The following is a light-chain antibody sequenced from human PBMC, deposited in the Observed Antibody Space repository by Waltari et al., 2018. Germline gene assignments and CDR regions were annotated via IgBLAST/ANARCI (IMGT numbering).Light chain of an antibody. V-gene: IGLV3-1*01. CDR1: RLGDIS. CDR3: QAWDSSTAWV. CDR2: QNS. Sequence: SYELTQPPSVSVSPGQTASITCSGDRLGDISTSWYQQKPGQSPVLVIYQNSKRPSGIPERFSGSNSGNTATLTISGTQAMDEADYYCQAWDSSTAWVFGGGTKLTVL. J-gene: IGLJ3*02.